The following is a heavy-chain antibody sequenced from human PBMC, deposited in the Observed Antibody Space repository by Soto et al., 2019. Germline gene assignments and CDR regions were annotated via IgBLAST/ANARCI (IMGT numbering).Heavy chain of an antibody. D-gene: IGHD2-15*01. V-gene: IGHV3-23*01. Sequence: EVQLLESGGGLVQPGGSLRLSCAASGFTFSSYAMSWVRQAPGKGLEWVSAISGSGGSTYYADSVKGRFTISRDNSKNTPYLQMNSLRAEDTAVYYCAKRGATSAPYYYYYYMDVWGKGTTVTVSS. CDR2: ISGSGGST. CDR1: GFTFSSYA. CDR3: AKRGATSAPYYYYYYMDV. J-gene: IGHJ6*03.